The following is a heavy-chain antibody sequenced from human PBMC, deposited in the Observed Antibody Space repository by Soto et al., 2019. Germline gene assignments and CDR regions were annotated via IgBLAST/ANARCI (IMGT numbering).Heavy chain of an antibody. J-gene: IGHJ5*02. Sequence: SVKVSCKASGGTFSSYAISWVRQAPGQGLEWMGGIISIFGTANYVQKFQGRVTITADESTSTAYMELSSLRSEDTAVYYCARGGKLLGYCSSTSCYTNWFDPWGQGTLVTVSS. CDR3: ARGGKLLGYCSSTSCYTNWFDP. CDR1: GGTFSSYA. V-gene: IGHV1-69*13. D-gene: IGHD2-2*02. CDR2: IISIFGTA.